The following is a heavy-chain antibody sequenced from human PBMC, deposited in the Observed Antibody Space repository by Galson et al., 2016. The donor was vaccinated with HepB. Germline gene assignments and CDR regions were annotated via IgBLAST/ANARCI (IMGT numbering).Heavy chain of an antibody. CDR3: AKVYPWGLGELSAPYYFDY. J-gene: IGHJ4*02. CDR2: ISGSGGST. Sequence: SLRLSCAASGFTFSSFAMTWVRQAPGKGLEWVSSISGSGGSTYYADSVKGRFTISRDNSKNTLYLQMNSLRAEDTAVYYCAKVYPWGLGELSAPYYFDYWGQGTLVTVSS. D-gene: IGHD3-16*02. V-gene: IGHV3-23*01. CDR1: GFTFSSFA.